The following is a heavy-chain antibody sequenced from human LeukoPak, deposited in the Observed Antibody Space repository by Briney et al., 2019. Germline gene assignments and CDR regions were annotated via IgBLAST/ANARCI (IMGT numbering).Heavy chain of an antibody. V-gene: IGHV3-33*01. Sequence: PGGSLRLSCAASGFTFSSYGMHWVRQAPGKGREWVAVIWYDGSNKYYADSVKGRFTISRDNSKNTLYLQMNSLRAEATAVYYCARGSTSSSDMDVWGKGTTVTVSS. CDR3: ARGSTSSSDMDV. CDR1: GFTFSSYG. D-gene: IGHD2-2*01. CDR2: IWYDGSNK. J-gene: IGHJ6*03.